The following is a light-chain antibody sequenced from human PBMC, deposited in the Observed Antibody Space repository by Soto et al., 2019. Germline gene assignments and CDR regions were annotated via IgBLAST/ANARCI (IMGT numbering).Light chain of an antibody. CDR3: QHRDSWPLT. Sequence: EIVLTQSPATLSLSPGERATLSCRASQSLSTYLAWYQQKPGQAPRLLIYDASNRATGIPARFSGSGSGTNFTLTISSLEPEDFAVYYCQHRDSWPLTFGGGTKVEIK. CDR2: DAS. J-gene: IGKJ4*01. CDR1: QSLSTY. V-gene: IGKV3-11*01.